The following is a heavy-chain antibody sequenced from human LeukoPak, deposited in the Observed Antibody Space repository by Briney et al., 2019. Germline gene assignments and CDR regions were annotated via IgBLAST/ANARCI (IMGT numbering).Heavy chain of an antibody. D-gene: IGHD6-13*01. CDR3: ARGDSSSWYDY. V-gene: IGHV4-59*01. J-gene: IGHJ4*02. CDR1: GGSISSYY. CDR2: IYYSGST. Sequence: SETLSLTCTVSGGSISSYYWSWLRQPPGKGLEWIGYIYYSGSTNYNPSLKSRVTISVDTSKNQFSLKLSSVTAADTAVYYCARGDSSSWYDYWGQGTLVTVSS.